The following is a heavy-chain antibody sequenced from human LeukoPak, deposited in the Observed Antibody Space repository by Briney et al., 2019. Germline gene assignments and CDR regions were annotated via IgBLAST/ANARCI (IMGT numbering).Heavy chain of an antibody. D-gene: IGHD6-19*01. CDR2: ISGSGGST. V-gene: IGHV3-23*01. CDR1: GFPFSSYA. J-gene: IGHJ4*02. CDR3: AKSLGRSGWYFDY. Sequence: QTGGSLRLSCAASGFPFSSYAMSWVRQAPGKGLEWVSAISGSGGSTYYADSVKGRFTISRDNSKNTLYLQMNSLRAEDTAVYYCAKSLGRSGWYFDYWGQGTLVTVSS.